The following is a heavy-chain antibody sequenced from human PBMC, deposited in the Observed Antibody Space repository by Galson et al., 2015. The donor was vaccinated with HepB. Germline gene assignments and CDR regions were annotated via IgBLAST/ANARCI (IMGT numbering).Heavy chain of an antibody. CDR1: GGSISSGGYS. J-gene: IGHJ4*02. CDR3: ATGAAGGDY. D-gene: IGHD6-13*01. V-gene: IGHV4-30-2*01. Sequence: TLSLPCAVSGGSISSGGYSWSWIRQPPGKGLEWIGYIYHSGSTYYNPSLKSRVTISVDTSKNQFSLKLSSVTAADTAVYYCATGAAGGDYWGQGTLVTVSS. CDR2: IYHSGST.